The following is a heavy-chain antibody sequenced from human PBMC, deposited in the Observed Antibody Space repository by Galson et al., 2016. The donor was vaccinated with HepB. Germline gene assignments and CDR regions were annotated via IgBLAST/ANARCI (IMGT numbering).Heavy chain of an antibody. V-gene: IGHV4-59*02. CDR1: DDSVNSYS. J-gene: IGHJ6*03. D-gene: IGHD1-14*01. CDR3: ARVRRYNKSPGHYFYYIDV. CDR2: IYYNGTS. Sequence: ETLSLTCTVSDDSVNSYSWTWIRQPPGKGLEWIGNIYYNGTSIHKPSLKSRVTISIHTSRNEFSLRLSSVTAADMAVYYCARVRRYNKSPGHYFYYIDVWGKGTTVTVSS.